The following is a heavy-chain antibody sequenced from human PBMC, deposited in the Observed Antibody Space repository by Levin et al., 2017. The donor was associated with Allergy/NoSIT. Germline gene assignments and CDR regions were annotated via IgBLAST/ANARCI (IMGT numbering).Heavy chain of an antibody. V-gene: IGHV4-30-2*01. Sequence: LRLSCAVSGGSISSGGYSWSWIRQPPGKGLEWIGYIYHSGSTYYNPSLKSRVTISVDRSKNQFSLKLSSVTAADTAVYYCARGVRIGVTTSGYYFDYWGQGTLVTVSS. CDR2: IYHSGST. J-gene: IGHJ4*02. CDR1: GGSISSGGYS. D-gene: IGHD4-17*01. CDR3: ARGVRIGVTTSGYYFDY.